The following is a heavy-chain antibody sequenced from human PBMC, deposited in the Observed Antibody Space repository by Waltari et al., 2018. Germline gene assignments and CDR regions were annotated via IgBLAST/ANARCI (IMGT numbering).Heavy chain of an antibody. CDR2: IRGSGGST. V-gene: IGHV3-23*04. D-gene: IGHD6-6*01. CDR1: GFTFSSYG. J-gene: IGHJ4*02. CDR3: AKVSQIAARPDYFDY. Sequence: VQLVESGGGVVQPGRSLRLSCAASGFTFSSYGMHWVRQAPGKGLEWVSDIRGSGGSTYYADSVKGRFTISRDNSKNTLYLQMNSLRAEDTAVYYCAKVSQIAARPDYFDYWGQGTLVTVSS.